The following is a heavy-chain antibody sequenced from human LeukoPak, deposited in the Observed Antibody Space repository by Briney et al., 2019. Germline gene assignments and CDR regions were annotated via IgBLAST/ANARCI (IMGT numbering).Heavy chain of an antibody. V-gene: IGHV4-61*09. D-gene: IGHD6-13*01. J-gene: IGHJ4*02. Sequence: SQTLSLTCTVSGFSMSSGSYYWTWIRQPAGKGLEWIGHIYSSGGTNYNPSLKRRVTMSVDTSKNQFSLKLTSVTAADTAVYSCARGSSSWYGGFDYWGQGTPVTVSS. CDR1: GFSMSSGSYY. CDR3: ARGSSSWYGGFDY. CDR2: IYSSGGT.